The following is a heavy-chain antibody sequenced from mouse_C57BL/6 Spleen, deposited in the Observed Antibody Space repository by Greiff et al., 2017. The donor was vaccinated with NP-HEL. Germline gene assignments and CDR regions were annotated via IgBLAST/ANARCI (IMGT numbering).Heavy chain of an antibody. J-gene: IGHJ1*03. CDR1: GYTFTGYW. CDR2: ILPGSGST. D-gene: IGHD1-1*01. Sequence: QVQLQQSGAELMKPGASVKLSCKATGYTFTGYWIEWVKQRPGHGLEWIGEILPGSGSTNYNEKFKGKATFTADTSSNTAYMQLSSLTTEDSAIYYCARSFITTVVAVRYFDVWGTGTTVTVSS. CDR3: ARSFITTVVAVRYFDV. V-gene: IGHV1-9*01.